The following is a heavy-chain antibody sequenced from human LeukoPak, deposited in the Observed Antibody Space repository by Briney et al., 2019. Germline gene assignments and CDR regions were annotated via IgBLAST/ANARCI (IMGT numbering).Heavy chain of an antibody. D-gene: IGHD6-19*01. CDR1: GFTFSGSA. CDR3: TGRIAVAGSDWYFDL. J-gene: IGHJ2*01. CDR2: IRSKANSYAT. V-gene: IGHV3-73*01. Sequence: HPGGSLRLSCAASGFTFSGSAMHWVRQASGKGLEWVGRIRSKANSYATAYAASVKGRFTISRDDSKNTAYLQMNSLKTEDTAVYYCTGRIAVAGSDWYFDLWGRGTLVTVSS.